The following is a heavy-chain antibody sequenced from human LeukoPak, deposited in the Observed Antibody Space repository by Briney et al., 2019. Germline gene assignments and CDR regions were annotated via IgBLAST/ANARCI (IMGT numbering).Heavy chain of an antibody. CDR2: IYTSGST. CDR1: GGSISSGSYY. V-gene: IGHV4-61*02. CDR3: ARDPLLDPVAAAGTEGFDY. D-gene: IGHD6-13*01. Sequence: TLSLTCTVSGGSISSGSYYWSWIRQPAGKGLEWIGRIYTSGSTNYNPSLKSRVTISVDTSKNQFSLKLSSVTAADTAVYYCARDPLLDPVAAAGTEGFDYWGQGTLVTVSS. J-gene: IGHJ4*02.